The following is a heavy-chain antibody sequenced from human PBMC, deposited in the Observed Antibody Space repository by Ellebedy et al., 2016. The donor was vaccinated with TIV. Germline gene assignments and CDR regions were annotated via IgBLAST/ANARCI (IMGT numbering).Heavy chain of an antibody. D-gene: IGHD5-18*01. Sequence: AASVKVSCKASGYKFINYSYTWVRQAPGQGLEWVGYISSHNGNSNYGKNFEGRVTMTTDRPTATVFMELGSLRSDDTAMYYCARTRYSSSWPDFWGQGTLVTVSS. J-gene: IGHJ4*02. CDR1: GYKFINYS. V-gene: IGHV1-18*04. CDR3: ARTRYSSSWPDF. CDR2: ISSHNGNS.